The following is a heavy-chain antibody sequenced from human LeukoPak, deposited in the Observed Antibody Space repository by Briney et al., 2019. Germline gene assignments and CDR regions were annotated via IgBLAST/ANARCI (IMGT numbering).Heavy chain of an antibody. CDR3: ARETTYDY. CDR1: GFTFSSYA. V-gene: IGHV3-30-3*01. CDR2: ISYDGSNK. J-gene: IGHJ4*02. D-gene: IGHD4-17*01. Sequence: GGSLRLSCVASGFTFSSYAMHWVRQAPGKGLEWVAVISYDGSNKYYADSVKGRFTISRDNSKNTLYLQMNSLRVEDTAVYCCARETTYDYWGQGTLVTVSS.